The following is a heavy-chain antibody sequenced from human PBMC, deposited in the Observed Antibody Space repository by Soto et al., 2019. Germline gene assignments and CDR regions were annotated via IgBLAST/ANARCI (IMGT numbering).Heavy chain of an antibody. D-gene: IGHD4-17*01. V-gene: IGHV3-21*01. Sequence: GGSLRLSCAASGFTFSSYIMNWVRQAPGKGLEWVSSISSSSSYIYYADSVKGRFTISRDNAKNSLYLQMNSLRAEDTAVYYCAREKTTVTTDYYYYYGMDVWGQGTTVTVSS. CDR2: ISSSSSYI. CDR1: GFTFSSYI. J-gene: IGHJ6*02. CDR3: AREKTTVTTDYYYYYGMDV.